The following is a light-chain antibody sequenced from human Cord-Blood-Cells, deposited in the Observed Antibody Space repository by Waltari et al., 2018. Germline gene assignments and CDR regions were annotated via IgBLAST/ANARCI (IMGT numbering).Light chain of an antibody. V-gene: IGKV4-1*01. J-gene: IGKJ4*01. CDR1: PSVLYSSNNKNY. CDR3: QQYYSTPLT. CDR2: WAS. Sequence: DIMMTPSPASLAVSLGERATINCKSSPSVLYSSNNKNYLAWYQQKPGQPPKLLIYWASTRESGVPDRFSGSGSGTDFTLTISSLQAEDVAVYYCQQYYSTPLTFGGGTKVEIK.